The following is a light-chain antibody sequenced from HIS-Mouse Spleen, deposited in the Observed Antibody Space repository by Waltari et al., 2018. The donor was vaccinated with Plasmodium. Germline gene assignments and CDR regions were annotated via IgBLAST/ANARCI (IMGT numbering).Light chain of an antibody. J-gene: IGLJ3*02. CDR3: YSTDSSGNHRV. Sequence: SYELTQPPSVSVSPGQTARITCSGDALPKKYAYWYQKKSGQAPVLVIYEDSKRPSGIPERFSGSSSGTMATLTISGAQVEEEADYYCYSTDSSGNHRVFGGGTKLTVL. CDR1: ALPKKY. CDR2: EDS. V-gene: IGLV3-10*01.